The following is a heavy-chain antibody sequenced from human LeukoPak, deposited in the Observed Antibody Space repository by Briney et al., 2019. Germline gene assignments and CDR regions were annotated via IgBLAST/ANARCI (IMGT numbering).Heavy chain of an antibody. D-gene: IGHD6-13*01. CDR1: GFTFSSYS. CDR2: ISSSSSTI. V-gene: IGHV3-48*02. CDR3: AREGVAAAVDYYYGMDV. Sequence: GGSLRLSCAASGFTFSSYSMNWVRQAPGKGLEWVSYISSSSSTIYYADSVKGRFTISRDNAKNSLYLQMNSLRDEDTAVYYCAREGVAAAVDYYYGMDVWGQGTTVTVSS. J-gene: IGHJ6*02.